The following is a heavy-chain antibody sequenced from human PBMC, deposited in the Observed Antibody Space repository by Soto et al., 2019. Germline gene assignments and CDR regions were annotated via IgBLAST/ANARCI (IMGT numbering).Heavy chain of an antibody. CDR1: GYNFNNYW. D-gene: IGHD3-16*01. CDR3: ARRGQLGSSDAWFDP. J-gene: IGHJ5*02. V-gene: IGHV5-51*01. CDR2: IYPGDSDT. Sequence: LGESLKISCKGSGYNFNNYWINWVRQMPGKGLEWMGIIYPGDSDTRYSPSFQGQVTISADKSISTAYLQWSSLKASDTAMYYCARRGQLGSSDAWFDPWGQGTLVTVSS.